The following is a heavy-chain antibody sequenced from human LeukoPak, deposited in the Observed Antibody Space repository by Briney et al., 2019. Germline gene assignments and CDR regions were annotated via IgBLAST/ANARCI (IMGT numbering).Heavy chain of an antibody. D-gene: IGHD5-18*01. CDR2: IWYDGNNK. Sequence: GGSLRLSCAASGFTFSSYGMHWVRQAPGKGLEWVAVIWYDGNNKDYADSVKGRFSISIDTSKNTLYLQMNSLRAEDTAVYYCAKGSYSYASVVYFDYWGQGTLVTVSS. J-gene: IGHJ4*02. V-gene: IGHV3-33*06. CDR1: GFTFSSYG. CDR3: AKGSYSYASVVYFDY.